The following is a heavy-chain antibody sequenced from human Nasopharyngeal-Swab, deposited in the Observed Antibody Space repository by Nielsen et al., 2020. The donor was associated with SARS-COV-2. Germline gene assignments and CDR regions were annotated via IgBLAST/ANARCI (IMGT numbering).Heavy chain of an antibody. CDR2: ILPIFGTA. CDR1: GGTFSSYA. J-gene: IGHJ4*02. V-gene: IGHV1-69*06. Sequence: SVKVSCKASGGTFSSYAISWVRQAPGQGLEWMGWILPIFGTANYAQKFQGRVTITADKSRSTASMELSSLGSEDTAVYYCARNPVDYDYVWGSYRYRTFDYWGQGTLVTVSS. D-gene: IGHD3-16*02. CDR3: ARNPVDYDYVWGSYRYRTFDY.